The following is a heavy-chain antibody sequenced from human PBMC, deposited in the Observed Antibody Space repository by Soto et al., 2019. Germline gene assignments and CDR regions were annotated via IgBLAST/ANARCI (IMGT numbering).Heavy chain of an antibody. CDR3: ARAHRGGTDAFDI. CDR2: ISAYNGNT. D-gene: IGHD2-15*01. V-gene: IGHV1-18*01. Sequence: QVQLVQSGAEVKKPGASVKVSCKASGYTFTSFGISWVRQAPGQGLEWMGWISAYNGNTNYAENLQGRVTMTTDTSTSTTYMELRSLRSDDTAVYYCARAHRGGTDAFDIWGQGTMVPVSS. J-gene: IGHJ3*02. CDR1: GYTFTSFG.